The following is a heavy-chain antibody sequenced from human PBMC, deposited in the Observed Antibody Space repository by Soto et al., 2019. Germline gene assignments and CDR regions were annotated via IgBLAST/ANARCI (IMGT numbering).Heavy chain of an antibody. Sequence: QVQLVESGGDVVQPGRSLRLSCAASGFTFSSYAMHWVRQAPGKGLERVAVISYDGSNKYYADSVKGRFTISRDNSKNTLYLQMNSLRAEDTAVYYCAAGSYYFTYWGQGTLVTVSS. V-gene: IGHV3-30-3*01. CDR3: AAGSYYFTY. D-gene: IGHD1-26*01. J-gene: IGHJ4*02. CDR1: GFTFSSYA. CDR2: ISYDGSNK.